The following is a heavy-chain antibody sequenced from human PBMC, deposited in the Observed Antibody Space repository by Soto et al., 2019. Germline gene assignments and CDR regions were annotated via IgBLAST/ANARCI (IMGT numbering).Heavy chain of an antibody. CDR2: IYYSGTT. D-gene: IGHD3-10*01. CDR3: ARGPNYYNSARGWFDP. V-gene: IGHV4-30-4*02. Sequence: SDPLSLTCTVSGVSIRSGDYYWSWIRQPPGKGLEWIGYIYYSGTTYYNPSLKSRVTISVDTSKNRFSLKLSSVTAADTAVYYCARGPNYYNSARGWFDPWGHGTLVTVSS. J-gene: IGHJ5*02. CDR1: GVSIRSGDYY.